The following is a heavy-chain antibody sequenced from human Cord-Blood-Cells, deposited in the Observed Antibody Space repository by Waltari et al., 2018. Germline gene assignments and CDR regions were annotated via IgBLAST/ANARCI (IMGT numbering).Heavy chain of an antibody. CDR2: FDPEDGKT. D-gene: IGHD2-2*01. Sequence: QVQLVQSGAEVKKPGASVKVSCKVSGYTLTELSMHWVRQAPGKGLEWMGGFDPEDGKTIYAQKFQGRVTMTEDTSTDTAYMELSSLRSEDTAVYYCATEQRYCSSTSCYGWFDPWGQGTLVTVSS. CDR1: GYTLTELS. V-gene: IGHV1-24*01. CDR3: ATEQRYCSSTSCYGWFDP. J-gene: IGHJ5*02.